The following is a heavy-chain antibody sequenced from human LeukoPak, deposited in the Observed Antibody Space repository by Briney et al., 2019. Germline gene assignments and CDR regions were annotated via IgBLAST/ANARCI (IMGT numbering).Heavy chain of an antibody. D-gene: IGHD1-1*01. J-gene: IGHJ4*02. CDR1: AFNFSRYW. CDR2: ISSDGSTT. CDR3: ARDPTGLHYFDS. V-gene: IGHV3-74*01. Sequence: GGSLRLSCAASAFNFSRYWMYWVRQAPGKGLVWVSRISSDGSTTSYAESVEGRFTISRDNAKNTLYLQMNSLRAEDTAVYYCARDPTGLHYFDSWGQGSLVTVSS.